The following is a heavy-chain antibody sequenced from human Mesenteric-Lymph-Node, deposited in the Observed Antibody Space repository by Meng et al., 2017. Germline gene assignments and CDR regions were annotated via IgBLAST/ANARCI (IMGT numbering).Heavy chain of an antibody. Sequence: SGPTLVKPTQTLTLTCTFSGFSLSTSGMCVSWIRQPPGKALEWLALIDWDDDKYYSTSLKTRLTISKDTSKNQVVLTMTNMDPVDTATYYCARSSRRYCSGGSCYYNGMDVWGQGTTVTGAS. CDR3: ARSSRRYCSGGSCYYNGMDV. D-gene: IGHD2-15*01. CDR2: IDWDDDK. J-gene: IGHJ6*02. V-gene: IGHV2-70*01. CDR1: GFSLSTSGMC.